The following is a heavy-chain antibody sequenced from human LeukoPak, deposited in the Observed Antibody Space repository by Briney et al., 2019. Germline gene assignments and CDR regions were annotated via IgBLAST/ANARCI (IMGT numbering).Heavy chain of an antibody. CDR3: ARDSPTTGGSDY. Sequence: ASVKVSCKASGYTFTSYDINWVRQATGQGLEWMGWMNPNSGNTGYAQKFQGRVTMTRNTPISTAYMELSSLRSDDTAVYYCARDSPTTGGSDYWGQGTLVTVSS. J-gene: IGHJ4*02. CDR1: GYTFTSYD. D-gene: IGHD4-17*01. CDR2: MNPNSGNT. V-gene: IGHV1-8*01.